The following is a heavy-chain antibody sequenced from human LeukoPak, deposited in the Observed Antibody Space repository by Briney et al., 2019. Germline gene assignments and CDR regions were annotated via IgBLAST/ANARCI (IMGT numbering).Heavy chain of an antibody. Sequence: GESLKISCKGSGYSFTSYWIAWVRQMPGKGLEWMGIIYPGDSDTRYSPSFQGQVTMSADKSISTAYLQWSSLKASDTAIYYCARHGSYYYDSSGHSIDYWGQGTLVTVSP. D-gene: IGHD3-22*01. CDR1: GYSFTSYW. CDR2: IYPGDSDT. CDR3: ARHGSYYYDSSGHSIDY. V-gene: IGHV5-51*01. J-gene: IGHJ4*02.